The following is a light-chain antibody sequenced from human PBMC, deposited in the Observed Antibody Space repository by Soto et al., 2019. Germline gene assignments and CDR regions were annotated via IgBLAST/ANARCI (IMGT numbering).Light chain of an antibody. Sequence: EIVLTHSPSTLSLSPGSRATLSCRASQSVSSYLAWYQQKPGQAPSLLIYDASNRPTDIPARFSGSGSGTDFTLTISSLETEDFAVYYCQQHSNWPLTFGGGTKVDVK. CDR2: DAS. CDR3: QQHSNWPLT. CDR1: QSVSSY. V-gene: IGKV3-11*01. J-gene: IGKJ4*01.